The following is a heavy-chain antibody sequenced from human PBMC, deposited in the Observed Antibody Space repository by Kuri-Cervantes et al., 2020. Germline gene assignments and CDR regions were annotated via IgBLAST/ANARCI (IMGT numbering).Heavy chain of an antibody. J-gene: IGHJ3*02. D-gene: IGHD1-14*01. CDR3: TTVWDDAFDI. CDR1: GFTFSYYA. CDR2: TSYNGGNK. Sequence: LSLTCAASGFTFSYYAMHWVRQAPGKGLEWVAVTSYNGGNKYYADSVKGRFAISRDNSKNTLYLQMNSLKTEDTAVYYCTTVWDDAFDIWGQGTMVTVSS. V-gene: IGHV3-30*09.